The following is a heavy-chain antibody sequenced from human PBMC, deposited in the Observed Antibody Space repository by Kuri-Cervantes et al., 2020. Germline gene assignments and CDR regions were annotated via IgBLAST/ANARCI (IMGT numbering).Heavy chain of an antibody. V-gene: IGHV1-8*01. Sequence: ASVKVSCKASGYTFTSYDINWVRQATGQGLEWMGWMNPNSGNIGYAQKFQGRVTMTRNTSISTAYMELRSLRSDDTAVYYCARVPKYSSGWYKVWGQGTLVTVSS. J-gene: IGHJ4*02. CDR1: GYTFTSYD. CDR2: MNPNSGNI. D-gene: IGHD6-19*01. CDR3: ARVPKYSSGWYKV.